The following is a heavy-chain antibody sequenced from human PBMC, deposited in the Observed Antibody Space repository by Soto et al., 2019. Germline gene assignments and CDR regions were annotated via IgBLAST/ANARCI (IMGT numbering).Heavy chain of an antibody. Sequence: EVQLVETGGGLIQPGGSLRLSCAASGFTVSSNYMSWVRQAPGKGLEWVSVIYSGGSTYYADSVKGRFTISRDNSKNTLYLHMNSLRAEDTAVDYCARDLLGEAFDIWGQGTMVTVSS. D-gene: IGHD3-10*01. CDR3: ARDLLGEAFDI. V-gene: IGHV3-53*02. CDR2: IYSGGST. CDR1: GFTVSSNY. J-gene: IGHJ3*02.